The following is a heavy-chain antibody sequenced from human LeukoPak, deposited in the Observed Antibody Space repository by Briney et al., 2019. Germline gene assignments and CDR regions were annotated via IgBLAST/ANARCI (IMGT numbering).Heavy chain of an antibody. CDR1: GFTFSSYS. D-gene: IGHD2-2*01. V-gene: IGHV3-21*06. J-gene: IGHJ6*02. CDR2: MSRSSMYM. Sequence: PGGSLRLSCAVSGFTFSSYSMNWVRQAPGKGPEWVSSMSRSSMYMYYADSVKGRFTISRDNAKNSLYLQMDSLRAVDTAVYYCARVSRESGYYDGMDVWGQGTTVTVSS. CDR3: ARVSRESGYYDGMDV.